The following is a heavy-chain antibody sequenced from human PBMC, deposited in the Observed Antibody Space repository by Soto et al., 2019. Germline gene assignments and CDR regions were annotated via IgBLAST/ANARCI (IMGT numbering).Heavy chain of an antibody. J-gene: IGHJ3*02. Sequence: ASVKVSCKASGYTFTSYYMHWVRQAPGQGLEWMGIINPSGGSTSYAQKFQGRVTMTRDTSISTAYMELSRLRSDDTAVYYCARDMYNWNWNAFDIWGQGTMVTVSS. CDR1: GYTFTSYY. CDR3: ARDMYNWNWNAFDI. CDR2: INPSGGST. V-gene: IGHV1-46*01. D-gene: IGHD1-7*01.